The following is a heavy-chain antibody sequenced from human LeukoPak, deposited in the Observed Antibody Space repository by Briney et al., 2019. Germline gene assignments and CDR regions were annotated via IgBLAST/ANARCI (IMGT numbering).Heavy chain of an antibody. D-gene: IGHD3-22*01. V-gene: IGHV4-39*01. CDR1: GGSISSSTYY. CDR2: TYFSGNT. Sequence: SETLSLTCTVSGGSISSSTYYWGWIRQPPGKGLEWIGTTYFSGNTYYSPSRTSRVTISVDTSKNQFSLNLSSVTAADTAVYYCARLRDYDRYFDLWGRGTLVTVSS. J-gene: IGHJ2*01. CDR3: ARLRDYDRYFDL.